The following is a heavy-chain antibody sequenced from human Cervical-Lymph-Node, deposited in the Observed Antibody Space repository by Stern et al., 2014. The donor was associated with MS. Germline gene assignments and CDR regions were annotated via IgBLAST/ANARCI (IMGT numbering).Heavy chain of an antibody. CDR2: IIPMFGRA. CDR3: AKDDHQRTSSSVGFFYYALDV. V-gene: IGHV1-69*01. CDR1: GGTFSSFG. J-gene: IGHJ6*02. D-gene: IGHD6-6*01. Sequence: QVQLGQSGAEVKKPGSSVKVSCKASGGTFSSFGINWVRQAPGQGPEWMGGIIPMFGRANYAKEFQDRVTITADASTSTAYMELNSLRSEDTAVYYCAKDDHQRTSSSVGFFYYALDVWGQGTTVTVSS.